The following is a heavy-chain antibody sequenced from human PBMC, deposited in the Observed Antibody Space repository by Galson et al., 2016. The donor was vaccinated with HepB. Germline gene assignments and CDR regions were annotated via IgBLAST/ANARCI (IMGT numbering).Heavy chain of an antibody. J-gene: IGHJ6*02. CDR1: GFTFSTYR. D-gene: IGHD6-13*01. CDR2: ISSSSAYI. V-gene: IGHV3-21*01. Sequence: SLRLSCAASGFTFSTYRMNWVRQAPGKGLEWVSSISSSSAYIYYAESVKGRFTISRDNAKNSLYLQMTSLRPEDTAVYYCAREGGGYTSFWPEYYYGMDVCGQGTSVTVSS. CDR3: AREGGGYTSFWPEYYYGMDV.